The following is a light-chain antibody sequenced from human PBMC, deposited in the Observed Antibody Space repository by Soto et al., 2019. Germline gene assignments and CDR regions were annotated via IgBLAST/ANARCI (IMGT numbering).Light chain of an antibody. CDR3: QKYNSAADT. CDR2: AAS. Sequence: DIQMTQSPFSLSASVGDRVTLTCRASQGISNYLAWYQQKPGKVPRLLIYAASTLQSGVPSRFSGSGSGTDFTLTISSLQPEDVATYYCQKYNSAADTFGRGTKVDIK. V-gene: IGKV1-27*01. CDR1: QGISNY. J-gene: IGKJ4*01.